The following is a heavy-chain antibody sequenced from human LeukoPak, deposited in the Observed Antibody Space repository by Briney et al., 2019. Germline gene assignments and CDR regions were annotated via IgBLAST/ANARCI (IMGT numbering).Heavy chain of an antibody. CDR2: TSHSDSP. J-gene: IGHJ5*02. CDR1: GMSITSRHY. CDR3: ARDFGETSLPNWFDP. D-gene: IGHD3-16*01. V-gene: IGHV4-38-2*02. Sequence: SETLSLTCCVSGMSITSRHYWGWIRQPPGKGLEWIGSTSHSDSPYYNPSLESRVTISLDTSRNQFSLKLTSVTAADTAVYYSARDFGETSLPNWFDPWGQGTLVIVSS.